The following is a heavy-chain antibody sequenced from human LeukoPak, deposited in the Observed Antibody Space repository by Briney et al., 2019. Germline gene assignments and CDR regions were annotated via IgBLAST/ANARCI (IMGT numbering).Heavy chain of an antibody. CDR1: GYTFTNHW. CDR2: IHPGDSDT. V-gene: IGHV5-51*01. D-gene: IGHD4-11*01. J-gene: IGHJ4*02. CDR3: ARWGNSEGNYGFRYFDY. Sequence: GESLKISCQGSGYTFTNHWIAWVRQMPGIGLEWMGIIHPGDSDTRYSPSFQGQVTISADKSISTAYLQWSSLKASDTAMYYCARWGNSEGNYGFRYFDYWGQGTLVTVSS.